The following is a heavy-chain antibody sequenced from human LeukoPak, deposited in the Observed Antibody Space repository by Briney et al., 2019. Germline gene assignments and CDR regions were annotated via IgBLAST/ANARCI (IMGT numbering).Heavy chain of an antibody. CDR3: ARGQVITFGGVIVIGGYYFDY. CDR1: GFTFSSYW. Sequence: GGSLRLSCAASGFTFSSYWMSWVRQAPGKGLEWVANIKQDRSEKYYVDSVKGRFTISRDNAKNSLYLQMNSLRAEDTAVFYCARGQVITFGGVIVIGGYYFDYWGQGTLVTVSS. J-gene: IGHJ4*02. CDR2: IKQDRSEK. D-gene: IGHD3-16*02. V-gene: IGHV3-7*01.